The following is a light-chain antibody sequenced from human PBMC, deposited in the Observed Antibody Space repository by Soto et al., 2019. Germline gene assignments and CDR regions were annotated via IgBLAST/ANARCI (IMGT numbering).Light chain of an antibody. CDR3: SSHAGTVV. J-gene: IGLJ2*01. CDR1: GRDVGSYNL. CDR2: EGN. Sequence: QSALTQPASVSGSPGLSITISCTGTGRDVGSYNLVSWYQHHPGKAPKLIIYEGNNRPSGISNRFSGSMSGNTASLTISGLQAEDEADYYCSSHAGTVVFGGGTKLTVL. V-gene: IGLV2-23*01.